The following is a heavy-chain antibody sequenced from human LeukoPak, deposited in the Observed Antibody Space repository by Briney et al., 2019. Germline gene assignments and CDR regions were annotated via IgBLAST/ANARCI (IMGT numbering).Heavy chain of an antibody. CDR3: ARHGDTVVTP. V-gene: IGHV4-61*02. CDR2: IYTSGST. D-gene: IGHD4-23*01. J-gene: IGHJ5*02. CDR1: GGSISSGSYY. Sequence: SETLSLTCNVSGGSISSGSYYWSWIRQPAGKGLEWIGRIYTSGSTNYNPSLKSRVTISVDTSKNQFSLKLSSVTAADTAVYYCARHGDTVVTPWGQGTLVTVSS.